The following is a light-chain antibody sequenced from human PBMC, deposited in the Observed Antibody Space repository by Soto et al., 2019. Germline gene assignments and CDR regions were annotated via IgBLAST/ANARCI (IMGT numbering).Light chain of an antibody. CDR2: EVT. CDR3: SSYAGSNNWV. CDR1: SSDVADYNY. Sequence: QSVLTQPASVSGSPGQSVTISCTGASSDVADYNYVSWYQQHPGKAPKLMIYEVTKRPSGVPDRFSGSKSGNTASLTVSGLQAEDESDYYCSSYAGSNNWVFGGGTKVTVL. V-gene: IGLV2-8*01. J-gene: IGLJ2*01.